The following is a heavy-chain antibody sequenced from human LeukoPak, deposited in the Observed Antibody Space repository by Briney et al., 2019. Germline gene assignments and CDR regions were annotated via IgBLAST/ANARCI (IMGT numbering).Heavy chain of an antibody. V-gene: IGHV5-51*01. J-gene: IGHJ5*02. Sequence: GESLKISCKGSGYSFTSYWIGWVRQMPGKGLEWMGIIYPGGSDTRYSPSFQGQVTISADKSISTAYLQWSSLKASDTAMYYCARASYDFWSGYRVPNNWFDPWGQGTLVTVSS. CDR2: IYPGGSDT. CDR3: ARASYDFWSGYRVPNNWFDP. CDR1: GYSFTSYW. D-gene: IGHD3-3*01.